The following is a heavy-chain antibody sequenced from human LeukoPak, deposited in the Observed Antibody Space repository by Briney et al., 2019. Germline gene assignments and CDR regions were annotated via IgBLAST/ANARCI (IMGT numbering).Heavy chain of an antibody. J-gene: IGHJ4*02. V-gene: IGHV1-69*05. CDR1: GGTFSSYA. Sequence: SVKVSCEASGGTFSSYAISWVRQAPGQGLEWMGGILPIFGTANYAQKFQGRVTITTDETTRTSYMELNSLRSEETAVYYCARTMVRGVIVGFDYWSQGTLVTVSS. CDR2: ILPIFGTA. CDR3: ARTMVRGVIVGFDY. D-gene: IGHD3-10*01.